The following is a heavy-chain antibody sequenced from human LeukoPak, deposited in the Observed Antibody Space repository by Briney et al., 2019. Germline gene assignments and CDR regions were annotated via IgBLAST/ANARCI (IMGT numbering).Heavy chain of an antibody. Sequence: GGSLRLSCAASGFTFSAYAMGWVRQAPGKGVEWVSVIYSGGSTYYADSVKGRFTISRDNSKNTLYLQMNSLRAEDTAVYYCARWVAAAGHDAFDIWGQGTMVTVSS. CDR1: GFTFSAYA. V-gene: IGHV3-66*01. CDR3: ARWVAAAGHDAFDI. CDR2: IYSGGST. D-gene: IGHD6-13*01. J-gene: IGHJ3*02.